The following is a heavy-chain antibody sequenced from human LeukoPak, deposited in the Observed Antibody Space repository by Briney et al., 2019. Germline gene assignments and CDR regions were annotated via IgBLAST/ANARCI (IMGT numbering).Heavy chain of an antibody. V-gene: IGHV3-30*04. D-gene: IGHD3-10*01. CDR1: GFTFSNYA. CDR2: ISYDGSNK. Sequence: SGGSLRLSCAASGFTFSNYAMHRVRQAPGKGLEWVAIISYDGSNKYYADSVKGRFTISRDNSKNTLYLQMNSLRADDTAVYYCARGRSGSHHFDSWGQGTLVTVPS. J-gene: IGHJ4*02. CDR3: ARGRSGSHHFDS.